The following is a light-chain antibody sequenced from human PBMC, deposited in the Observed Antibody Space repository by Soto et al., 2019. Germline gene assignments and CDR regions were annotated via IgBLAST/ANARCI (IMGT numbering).Light chain of an antibody. CDR1: RSNIGSNT. CDR3: ATWDDSVWV. V-gene: IGLV1-44*01. Sequence: QSLLTQPPSASGTPGQRVTISCSGSRSNIGSNTVSWYQQLPGSAPKLLIYRNDQRPSGVPDRFSASKSGTSASLAISGLQSEDEGDYYCATWDDSVWVFGGGTKVTVL. CDR2: RND. J-gene: IGLJ3*02.